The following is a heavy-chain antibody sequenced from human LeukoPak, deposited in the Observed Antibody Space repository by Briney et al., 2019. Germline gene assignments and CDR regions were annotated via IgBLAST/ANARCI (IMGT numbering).Heavy chain of an antibody. CDR3: ARLDSLSWYHDY. CDR2: IHYSGST. D-gene: IGHD6-13*01. CDR1: GGSNSSSDYY. Sequence: SQTLSLTCTVSGGSNSSSDYYWSWIRQPPGKGLEWIGYIHYSGSTYYNPSLKSRVTISVDTSKNQFSLKLSSVTAADTAVYYCARLDSLSWYHDYWGQGTLVTVSS. V-gene: IGHV4-30-4*01. J-gene: IGHJ4*02.